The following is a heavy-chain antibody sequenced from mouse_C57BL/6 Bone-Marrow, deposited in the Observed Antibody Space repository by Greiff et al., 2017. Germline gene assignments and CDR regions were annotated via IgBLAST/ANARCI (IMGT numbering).Heavy chain of an antibody. J-gene: IGHJ1*03. CDR2: IYPGSGST. V-gene: IGHV1-55*01. Sequence: QVQLQQPGAELVKPGASVKMSCKASGYTFTSYWITWVKQRPGQGLEWIGDIYPGSGSTNYNEKFKSKATLTVDTSSSTAYMQLSSLTSEDSAVYYCERGTGTAVLYWCFDVWGTGTTVTVSA. CDR1: GYTFTSYW. CDR3: ERGTGTAVLYWCFDV. D-gene: IGHD3-3*01.